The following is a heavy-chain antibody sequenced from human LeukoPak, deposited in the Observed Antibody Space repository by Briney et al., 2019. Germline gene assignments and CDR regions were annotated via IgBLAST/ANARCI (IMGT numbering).Heavy chain of an antibody. CDR2: IYSGGST. CDR3: AKEVSIILRGLDY. Sequence: GGSLRLSCAASGFTVSSNYMSWVRQAPGKGLEWVSVIYSGGSTYYADSVKGRVTISRDNSKNTLYLQMNSLRAEDTAVYYCAKEVSIILRGLDYWGQGILVTVSS. J-gene: IGHJ4*02. D-gene: IGHD3-16*01. V-gene: IGHV3-53*01. CDR1: GFTVSSNY.